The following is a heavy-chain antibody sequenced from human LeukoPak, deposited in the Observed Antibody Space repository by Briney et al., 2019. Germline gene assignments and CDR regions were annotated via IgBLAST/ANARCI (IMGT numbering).Heavy chain of an antibody. CDR3: AKGTKPVMTIPDY. D-gene: IGHD1/OR15-1a*01. Sequence: GGSLRLSCSASGFTFSTYWMSWVRQAPGNGLEWVANMRRDGNEIYYLDSVRGRFTISRDNAKNSLYLQMNSLRAEDTAMYYCAKGTKPVMTIPDYWGQGILVTVSS. CDR2: MRRDGNEI. V-gene: IGHV3-7*03. CDR1: GFTFSTYW. J-gene: IGHJ4*02.